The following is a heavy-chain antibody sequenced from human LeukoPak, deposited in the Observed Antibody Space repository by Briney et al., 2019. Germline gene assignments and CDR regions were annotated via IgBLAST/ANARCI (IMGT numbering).Heavy chain of an antibody. CDR3: ARDRGRVRGVIRHWFDP. D-gene: IGHD3-10*01. V-gene: IGHV1-2*02. Sequence: GASVKVSCKASGYTFTGYYMHWVRQAPGQGLEWMGWINPNSGGTNYAQEFQGRVTMTRGTSISTAYMELSRLRSDDTAVYYCARDRGRVRGVIRHWFDPWGQGTLVTVSS. CDR1: GYTFTGYY. CDR2: INPNSGGT. J-gene: IGHJ5*02.